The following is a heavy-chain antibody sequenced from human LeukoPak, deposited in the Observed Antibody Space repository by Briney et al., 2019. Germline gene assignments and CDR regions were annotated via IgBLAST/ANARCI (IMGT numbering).Heavy chain of an antibody. CDR1: GYTFTSYG. V-gene: IGHV1-18*01. CDR2: ITAYNDNT. Sequence: GASVNVSCKASGYTFTSYGISWVRQAPGQGLEWMGWITAYNDNTNYAQKLQGRVTMTEDTSTDTAYMELSSLRSEDTAVYYCATLGQRLDYWGQGTLVTVSS. CDR3: ATLGQRLDY. J-gene: IGHJ4*02. D-gene: IGHD6-25*01.